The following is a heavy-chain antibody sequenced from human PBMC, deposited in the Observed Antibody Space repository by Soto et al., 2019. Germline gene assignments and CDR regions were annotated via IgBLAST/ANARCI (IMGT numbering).Heavy chain of an antibody. J-gene: IGHJ4*02. D-gene: IGHD2-8*02. CDR3: ARDKITGLFDY. Sequence: QVQLQQWGAGLLKPSETLSLTCAVHGGSFSGYYWTWIRQPPGTGLEWIVEINHSGSTNYNPSLKSRVTISVDTSKNQFSLKLTSVTAADTAVYYCARDKITGLFDYWGQGTLVTVSS. V-gene: IGHV4-34*01. CDR1: GGSFSGYY. CDR2: INHSGST.